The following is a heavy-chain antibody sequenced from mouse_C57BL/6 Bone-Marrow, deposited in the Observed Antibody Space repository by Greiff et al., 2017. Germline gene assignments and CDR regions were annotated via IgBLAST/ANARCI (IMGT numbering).Heavy chain of an antibody. V-gene: IGHV2-2*01. CDR1: GFSLTSYG. D-gene: IGHD2-5*01. J-gene: IGHJ2*01. CDR2: IWRGGST. Sequence: QVQLQQSGPGLVQPSQSLSITCTVSGFSLTSYGVHWVRQSPGKGLEWLGVIWRGGSTDYNAAFISRLSISKDNSKSQVFFKMNSLQADDTAIYYCARNYYSNYDYFDYWGQGTTLTVSS. CDR3: ARNYYSNYDYFDY.